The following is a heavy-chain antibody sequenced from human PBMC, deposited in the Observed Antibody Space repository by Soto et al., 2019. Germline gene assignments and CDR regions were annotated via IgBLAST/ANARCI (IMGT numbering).Heavy chain of an antibody. CDR1: GVSFSGYC. J-gene: IGHJ4*02. CDR3: ASHDRILGYCSGGSCTSGNYFDY. Sequence: SETLSLTCAVYGVSFSGYCWSWIRQPPGKGLEWIGEINHSGSTNYNPSLKSRVTISVDTSKNQFSLKLSSVTAADTAVYYCASHDRILGYCSGGSCTSGNYFDYWGQGTLVTVSS. V-gene: IGHV4-34*01. CDR2: INHSGST. D-gene: IGHD2-15*01.